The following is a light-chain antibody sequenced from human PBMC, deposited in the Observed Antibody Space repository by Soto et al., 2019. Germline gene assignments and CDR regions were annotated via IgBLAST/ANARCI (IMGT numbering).Light chain of an antibody. Sequence: EIVLKQSPGTLSLSPGERATLSCRASQSVSSSYLAWYEQKPGQAPRLLISGASSRATGIPDRFSGSGSGTDFTLTISSLQPDDFATYYCQHYNSYSEAFGQGTRWIS. J-gene: IGKJ1*01. V-gene: IGKV3-20*01. CDR1: QSVSSSY. CDR3: QHYNSYSEA. CDR2: GAS.